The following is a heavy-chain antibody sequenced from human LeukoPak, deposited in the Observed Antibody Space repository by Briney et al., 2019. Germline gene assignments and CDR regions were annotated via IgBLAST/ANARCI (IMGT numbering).Heavy chain of an antibody. CDR3: ARSAGIQLWSYGY. Sequence: PSETLSLTCAVSGYSISSGYYWGWIRQPPGKGLEWIGSIYHSGSTYYNPSLKSRVTISVDTSKNQFSLKLSSVTAADTAVYYCARSAGIQLWSYGYWGQGTLVTVSS. CDR1: GYSISSGYY. CDR2: IYHSGST. J-gene: IGHJ4*02. D-gene: IGHD5-18*01. V-gene: IGHV4-38-2*01.